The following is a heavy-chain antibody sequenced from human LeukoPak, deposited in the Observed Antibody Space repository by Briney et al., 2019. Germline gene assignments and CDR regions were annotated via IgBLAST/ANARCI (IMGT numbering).Heavy chain of an antibody. CDR3: ARDRRGSFPLDYFDY. CDR1: GFRFSIYA. D-gene: IGHD1-26*01. V-gene: IGHV3-21*05. CDR2: IDSGATDI. Sequence: GGSLRLSCAASGFRFSIYAMNWVRQAPGKGLEWISYIDSGATDILYADSVKGRFTISRDDAKNSLFLEVTSLRAEDTAVYYCARDRRGSFPLDYFDYWGQGTLVTVSS. J-gene: IGHJ4*02.